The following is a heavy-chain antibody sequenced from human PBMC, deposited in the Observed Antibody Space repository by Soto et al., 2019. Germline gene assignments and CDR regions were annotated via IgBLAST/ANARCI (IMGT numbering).Heavy chain of an antibody. CDR2: IHHSGSI. Sequence: SETLSLTCTVSGGSISSDYYHWTWIRQSPGKGLEWIGYIHHSGSILYNPSLKSRVTISVDTSKNQFSLHLSSVTAADTAVYFCAREDDGGDSSDVWGQGTTVTVSS. V-gene: IGHV4-30-4*08. J-gene: IGHJ6*02. CDR1: GGSISSDYYH. CDR3: AREDDGGDSSDV. D-gene: IGHD2-21*02.